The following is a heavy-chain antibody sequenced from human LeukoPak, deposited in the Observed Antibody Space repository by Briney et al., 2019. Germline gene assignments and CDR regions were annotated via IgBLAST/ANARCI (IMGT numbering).Heavy chain of an antibody. D-gene: IGHD3-22*01. Sequence: GGSLRLSCAASGFTFSDHYMDWVRQAPGKGLEWVGRTRNKANSYTTEYAASVKGRLTISRDDSKNSLYLQMNSLKTEDTAVYYCARGAYYYEDWGQGTLVTVSS. J-gene: IGHJ4*02. CDR2: TRNKANSYTT. CDR3: ARGAYYYED. V-gene: IGHV3-72*01. CDR1: GFTFSDHY.